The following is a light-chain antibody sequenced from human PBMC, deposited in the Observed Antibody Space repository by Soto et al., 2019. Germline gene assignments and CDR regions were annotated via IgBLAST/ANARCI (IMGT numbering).Light chain of an antibody. CDR2: GAS. CDR1: QSISTY. CDR3: QQYGGSPLFT. V-gene: IGKV3-20*01. Sequence: EIVLTQSPATLSLSPGERATLSCRASQSISTYLAWYQHKPGQAPRLLIYGASNRATGIPDRFSGSGSGTDFTLTISRLEPEDFAVYSCQQYGGSPLFTFGPGTRVDFK. J-gene: IGKJ3*01.